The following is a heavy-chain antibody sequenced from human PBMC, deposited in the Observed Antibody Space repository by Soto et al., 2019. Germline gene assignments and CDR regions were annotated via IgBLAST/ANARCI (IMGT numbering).Heavy chain of an antibody. J-gene: IGHJ5*02. CDR3: ARVPGP. D-gene: IGHD7-27*01. V-gene: IGHV4-30-2*01. CDR2: IYHSGST. CDR1: GGSISSGGYS. Sequence: TLSLTCAVSGGSISSGGYSWSWIRQPPGKGLEWIGYIYHSGSTYYNPSLKSRVTISVDRSKNQFSLKLTSVTAADTAVYYCARVPGPWGQGTPVTSPQ.